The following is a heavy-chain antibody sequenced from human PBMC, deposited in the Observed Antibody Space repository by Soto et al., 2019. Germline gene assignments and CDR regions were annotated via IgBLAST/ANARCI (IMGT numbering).Heavy chain of an antibody. Sequence: QLQLQESGSGLVKPSQTLSLTCAVSGGSISSGGYSWSWIRQPPGKGLEWIGYIYQSGSTYYNPSLQSRVTISVDRSKNQFSLKLSSVTAADTAVYYCARSHYYALYAFDIWGQGTMVTVSS. D-gene: IGHD3-10*01. V-gene: IGHV4-30-2*01. CDR2: IYQSGST. J-gene: IGHJ3*02. CDR3: ARSHYYALYAFDI. CDR1: GGSISSGGYS.